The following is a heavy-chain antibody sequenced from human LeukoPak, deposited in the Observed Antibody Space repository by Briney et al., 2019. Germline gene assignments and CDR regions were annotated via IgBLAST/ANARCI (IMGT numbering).Heavy chain of an antibody. J-gene: IGHJ4*02. CDR2: INPSGGST. V-gene: IGHV1-46*01. CDR1: GYTFTSYY. D-gene: IGHD3-22*01. Sequence: ASVKVSCKASGYTFTSYYMHWVRQAPGQGLEWMGIINPSGGSTSYAQKFQGRVTMTRDTSTSTVYMELSSLRSEDTAAYYCAREDSSGYSEKGLDYWGQGTLVTVSS. CDR3: AREDSSGYSEKGLDY.